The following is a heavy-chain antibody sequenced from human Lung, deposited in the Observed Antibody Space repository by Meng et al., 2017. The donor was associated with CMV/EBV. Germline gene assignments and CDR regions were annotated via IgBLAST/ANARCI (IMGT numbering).Heavy chain of an antibody. CDR2: ISMSGSTI. CDR1: GFNFNIYE. V-gene: IGHV3-48*03. CDR3: ARGEAARGCDS. D-gene: IGHD6-25*01. Sequence: SCAASGFNFNIYEMSWVRQAPGKGLEWVSYISMSGSTIYYADAVKGRFTISRDNAKNSLYLQMNSLRVEDTALYYCARGEAARGCDSWDQGTLVTVSS. J-gene: IGHJ4*02.